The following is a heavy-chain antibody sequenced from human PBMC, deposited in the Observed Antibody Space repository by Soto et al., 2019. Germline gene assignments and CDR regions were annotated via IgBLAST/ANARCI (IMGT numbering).Heavy chain of an antibody. D-gene: IGHD5-18*01. CDR2: IYHSGST. J-gene: IGHJ4*02. CDR1: GGSISSGGYS. CDR3: ASGGGYSTTVLGY. V-gene: IGHV4-30-2*01. Sequence: LSLTCAVSGGSISSGGYSWSWIRQPPGKGLEWIGYIYHSGSTYYNPSLKSRVTISVDRSKNQFSLKLSSVTAADTAVYYCASGGGYSTTVLGYWGQGTLVTVSS.